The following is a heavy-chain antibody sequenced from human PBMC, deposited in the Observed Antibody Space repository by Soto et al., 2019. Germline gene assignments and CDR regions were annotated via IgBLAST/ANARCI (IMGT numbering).Heavy chain of an antibody. Sequence: EVQLLESGGGLVQPGGSLRLSCAASGFNFNIYAMTWVRQAPGKGLEWVSTISPGGDSTYFADSVKGRVTISRDNSKNTLSRQMNRLSAEDTATYFCARALVNPSYYYVVDVWGSGTTVSVSS. V-gene: IGHV3-23*01. D-gene: IGHD6-6*01. CDR2: ISPGGDST. J-gene: IGHJ6*04. CDR1: GFNFNIYA. CDR3: ARALVNPSYYYVVDV.